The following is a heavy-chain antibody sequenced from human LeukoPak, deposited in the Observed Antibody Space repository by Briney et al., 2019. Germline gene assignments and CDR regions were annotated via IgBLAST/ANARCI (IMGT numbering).Heavy chain of an antibody. CDR2: MNPNTGNT. CDR1: GYTFTSYA. J-gene: IGHJ5*02. Sequence: ASVKVSCKASGYTFTSYAMHWMRQAPGQRLEWMGWMNPNTGNTGYGERFQGRVTMTRDNFISTAYMELNSLTSEDTAVYYCARGGAGTYYKRDGWFDPWGQGTVVTVSS. D-gene: IGHD3-10*01. CDR3: ARGGAGTYYKRDGWFDP. V-gene: IGHV1-8*02.